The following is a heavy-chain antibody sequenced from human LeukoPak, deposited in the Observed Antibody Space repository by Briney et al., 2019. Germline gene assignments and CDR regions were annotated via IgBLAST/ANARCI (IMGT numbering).Heavy chain of an antibody. CDR3: ARDSVAGTPYYYYYYGMDV. J-gene: IGHJ6*02. CDR2: ISAYNGNT. D-gene: IGHD6-19*01. V-gene: IGHV1-18*01. CDR1: GYTFTSYD. Sequence: ASVKVSCKASGYTFTSYDINWVRQATGQGLEWMGWISAYNGNTNYAQKLQGRVTMTTDTSTSTAYMELRSLRSDDTAVYYCARDSVAGTPYYYYYYGMDVWGQGTTVTVSS.